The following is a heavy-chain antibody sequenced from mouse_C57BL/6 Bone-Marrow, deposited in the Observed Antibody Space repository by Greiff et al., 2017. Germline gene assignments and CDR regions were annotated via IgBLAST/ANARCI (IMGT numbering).Heavy chain of an antibody. J-gene: IGHJ2*01. CDR2: IDPENGDT. CDR1: GFNIKDDY. V-gene: IGHV14-4*01. D-gene: IGHD1-1*01. CDR3: TTYDYYYGSSLYFDY. Sequence: VQLQQSGAELVRPGASVKLSCTASGFNIKDDYMHWVKQRPEQGLEWIGWIDPENGDTEYASKFQGKATITADTSSNTAYLQLSSLTSEDTAVYYWTTYDYYYGSSLYFDYWGKGTTRTVSS.